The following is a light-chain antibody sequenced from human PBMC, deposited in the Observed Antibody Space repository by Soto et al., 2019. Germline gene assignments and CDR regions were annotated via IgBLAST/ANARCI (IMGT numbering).Light chain of an antibody. J-gene: IGKJ4*02. CDR2: KAS. CDR3: QQYDRSTQ. CDR1: QNIRSW. Sequence: SQMTCSRCPRSASVGDTVIITCRASQNIRSWLAWYQQKPGKAPRLLIYKASSLESGVPSRFSGSGSGTEFTLTISCLQPDDSATYYCQQYDRSTQFGGGTKVAIK. V-gene: IGKV1-5*03.